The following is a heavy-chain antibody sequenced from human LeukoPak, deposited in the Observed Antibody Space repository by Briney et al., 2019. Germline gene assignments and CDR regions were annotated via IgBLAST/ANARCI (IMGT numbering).Heavy chain of an antibody. CDR1: GFTFTSYS. D-gene: IGHD3-9*01. J-gene: IGHJ4*02. CDR3: ARFYDILTGAFDY. CDR2: ISSSSSYI. Sequence: PGGSLRLSCAASGFTFTSYSMNWVRQAPGKGLEWVSSISSSSSYIYYADSVKGRFTISRDNAKNSLYLQMSSLRAEDTAIYYCARFYDILTGAFDYWGQGTLVTVSS. V-gene: IGHV3-21*01.